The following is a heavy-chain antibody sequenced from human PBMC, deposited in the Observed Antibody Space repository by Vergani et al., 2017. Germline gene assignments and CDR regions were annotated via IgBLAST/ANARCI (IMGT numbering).Heavy chain of an antibody. Sequence: VQLVESGGGLVKPGGSLRLSCAASGFTFSSYAMSWVRQAPGKGLEWVSAISGSGGSTYYADSVKGRFTISRDNSKKTLYLQMNSLRAEDTAVYYCAKAKGHYYYDSSGYDLDYWGQGTLVTVSS. D-gene: IGHD3-22*01. CDR3: AKAKGHYYYDSSGYDLDY. J-gene: IGHJ4*02. CDR2: ISGSGGST. CDR1: GFTFSSYA. V-gene: IGHV3-23*04.